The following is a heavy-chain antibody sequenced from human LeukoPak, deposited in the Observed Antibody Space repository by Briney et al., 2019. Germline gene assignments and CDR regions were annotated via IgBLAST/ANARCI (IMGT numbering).Heavy chain of an antibody. CDR2: IYTSGST. J-gene: IGHJ5*02. Sequence: SETLSLTCTVSGGSISSYYWSWIRQPAGKGLEWIGRIYTSGSTNYNPSLKSRVTMSVDTSKNQFSLKLSSVTAADTAVYYCARSLPNIAAADLYNWFDPWGQGTLVTVSS. CDR3: ARSLPNIAAADLYNWFDP. V-gene: IGHV4-4*07. CDR1: GGSISSYY. D-gene: IGHD6-13*01.